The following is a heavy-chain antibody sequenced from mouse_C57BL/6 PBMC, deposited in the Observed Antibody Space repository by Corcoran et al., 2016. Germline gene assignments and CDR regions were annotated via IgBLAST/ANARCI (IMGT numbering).Heavy chain of an antibody. J-gene: IGHJ3*01. D-gene: IGHD1-1*01. V-gene: IGHV1-18*01. Sequence: EVQLQQSGPELVKPGASVKIPCKASGYTFTDYNMDWVKQSHGKSLEWIGDINPNNGGTIYNQKFKGKATLTVDKSSSTAYMELRSLTSEDTAVYYCARESYGSSSGWFAYWGQGTLVTVSA. CDR1: GYTFTDYN. CDR2: INPNNGGT. CDR3: ARESYGSSSGWFAY.